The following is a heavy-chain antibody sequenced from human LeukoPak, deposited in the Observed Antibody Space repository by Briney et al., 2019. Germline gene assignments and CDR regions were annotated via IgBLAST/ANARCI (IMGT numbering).Heavy chain of an antibody. CDR3: ASRYNYYDSSGYYPPLSY. J-gene: IGHJ4*02. Sequence: ASVKVSCKASGGTFSSYAISWVRQAPGQGLEWMGGIIPIFGTANYAQKFQGRVTITADESTSTAYMELSSLRSEDTAVYYCASRYNYYDSSGYYPPLSYWGQGTLVTVSS. D-gene: IGHD3-22*01. V-gene: IGHV1-69*13. CDR2: IIPIFGTA. CDR1: GGTFSSYA.